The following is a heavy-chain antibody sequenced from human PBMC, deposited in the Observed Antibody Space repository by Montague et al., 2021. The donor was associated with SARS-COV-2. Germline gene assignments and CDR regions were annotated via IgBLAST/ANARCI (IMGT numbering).Heavy chain of an antibody. CDR1: SGSISSHY. V-gene: IGHV4-59*11. J-gene: IGHJ5*02. CDR3: ARAVTTGIDWFDP. Sequence: SETLSLTCTVSSGSISSHYWSWIRQPPGKGLEWIGYVNYGGSTNYNPSLESRVSISLDTSKNQFSLRLNSVTAADTAVYYCARAVTTGIDWFDPWGQGTLVTVSS. D-gene: IGHD4-17*01. CDR2: VNYGGST.